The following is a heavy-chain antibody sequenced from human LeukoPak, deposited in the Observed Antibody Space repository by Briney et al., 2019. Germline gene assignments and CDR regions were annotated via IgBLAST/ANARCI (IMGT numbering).Heavy chain of an antibody. J-gene: IGHJ4*02. V-gene: IGHV4-34*01. D-gene: IGHD3-22*01. CDR1: GGSFSGYY. CDR2: INHSGST. Sequence: SETLSLTCAVYGGSFSGYYWSWIRQPPGKGLEWIGEINHSGSTNYNPSLKSRVTISVDTFKNQFSLKVSSVTDADTAVYYCARGLVGDSSGYYPVYWGQGTLVTVSS. CDR3: ARGLVGDSSGYYPVY.